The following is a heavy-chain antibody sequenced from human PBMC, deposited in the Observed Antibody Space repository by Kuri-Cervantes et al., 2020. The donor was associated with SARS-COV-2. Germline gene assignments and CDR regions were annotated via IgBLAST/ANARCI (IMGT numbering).Heavy chain of an antibody. Sequence: GGSLRLSCAASGFSFRIYGMNWVRQAPGKGLEWVSSISSSSSYIYYADSVKGRFTISRDNAKNSLYLQMNSLRAEDTAVYYCAKDYYGNWFDPWGQGTLVTVSS. CDR1: GFSFRIYG. CDR3: AKDYYGNWFDP. CDR2: ISSSSSYI. D-gene: IGHD3-22*01. J-gene: IGHJ5*02. V-gene: IGHV3-21*04.